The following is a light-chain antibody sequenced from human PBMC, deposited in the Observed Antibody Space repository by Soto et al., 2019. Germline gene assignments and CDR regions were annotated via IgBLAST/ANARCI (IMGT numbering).Light chain of an antibody. CDR2: LGS. V-gene: IGKV2-28*01. CDR3: LHALQPPPA. Sequence: DIVLTQSPLSLPVTPGEPASISCRSSQSLLHRSGYHYLDWYLQKPGQSPHLLIDLGSNRATGVPDRFSGSGTGTDFTLKISRVEAEDVGVYYCLHALQPPPAFGQGPKVEIK. CDR1: QSLLHRSGYHY. J-gene: IGKJ1*01.